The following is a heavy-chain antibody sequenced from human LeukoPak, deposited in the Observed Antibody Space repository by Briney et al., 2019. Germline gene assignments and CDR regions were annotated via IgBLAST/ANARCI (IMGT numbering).Heavy chain of an antibody. J-gene: IGHJ4*02. D-gene: IGHD2-21*02. CDR2: ISYDGSNK. V-gene: IGHV3-30*18. Sequence: PGGSLRLSCAASGFTFSSYGMHWVRQAPGKGLEWEAVISYDGSNKYYADSVKGRFTISRDNSKNTLYLQMNSLRAEDTAVYYCAKALGGGGDCSDYWGQGTLVTVSS. CDR1: GFTFSSYG. CDR3: AKALGGGGDCSDY.